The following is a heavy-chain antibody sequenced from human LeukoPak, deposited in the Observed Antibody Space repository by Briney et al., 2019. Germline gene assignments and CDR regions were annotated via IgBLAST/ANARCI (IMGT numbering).Heavy chain of an antibody. J-gene: IGHJ4*02. Sequence: GGSLRLSCIGSGFTFSNAWMTWVRQAPGKGLEWVGRMKSKPAGGTLDYSAPVKGRFTISRDDSKNTLYLQMNSLRTEDTAVYYCTTTYHYDSSGYSLYYWGQGTLVTVSS. CDR3: TTTYHYDSSGYSLYY. CDR2: MKSKPAGGTL. V-gene: IGHV3-15*01. D-gene: IGHD3-22*01. CDR1: GFTFSNAW.